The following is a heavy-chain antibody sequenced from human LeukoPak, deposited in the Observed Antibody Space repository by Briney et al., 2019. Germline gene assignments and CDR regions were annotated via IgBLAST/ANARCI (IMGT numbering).Heavy chain of an antibody. Sequence: GGSLRLSCAASGFTFSSYAMSWVRQAPGKGLEWVSGISGSGASTYYADSVKGRFTISRDSSQNTLYLQMNSLRAEDTAIYYCAKARAGDITAAFNYWGQGTLVTVSS. CDR1: GFTFSSYA. J-gene: IGHJ4*02. CDR3: AKARAGDITAAFNY. D-gene: IGHD6-13*01. V-gene: IGHV3-23*01. CDR2: ISGSGAST.